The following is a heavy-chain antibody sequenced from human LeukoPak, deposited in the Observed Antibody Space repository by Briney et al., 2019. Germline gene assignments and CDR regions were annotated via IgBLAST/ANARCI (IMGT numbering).Heavy chain of an antibody. V-gene: IGHV4-38-2*02. CDR1: GYSISSGYY. J-gene: IGHJ6*03. Sequence: SETLSLTCTVSGYSISSGYYWGWIRQPPGKGLEWNGSIYHSGSTYYNPSLKSRVTISVDTSKNQFSLKLSSVTAADTAVYYCARNPGGYYYYMDVWGKGTTVTVSS. CDR3: ARNPGGYYYYMDV. CDR2: IYHSGST. D-gene: IGHD3-16*01.